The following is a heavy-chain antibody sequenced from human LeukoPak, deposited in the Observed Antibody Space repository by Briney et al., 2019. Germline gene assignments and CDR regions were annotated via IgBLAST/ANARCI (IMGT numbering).Heavy chain of an antibody. CDR3: ARVVWGSGSYHHDAFDI. Sequence: SETLSLTCTVSGGSISSYYWSWIRQPPGKGLEWIGYIYYSGGTNYNPSLKSRVTISVDTSKNQFSLKLSSVTAADTAVYYCARVVWGSGSYHHDAFDIWGQGTMVTVSS. CDR2: IYYSGGT. CDR1: GGSISSYY. J-gene: IGHJ3*02. V-gene: IGHV4-59*01. D-gene: IGHD3-10*01.